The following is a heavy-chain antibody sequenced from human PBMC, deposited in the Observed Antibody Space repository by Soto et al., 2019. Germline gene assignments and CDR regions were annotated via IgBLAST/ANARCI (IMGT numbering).Heavy chain of an antibody. V-gene: IGHV4-31*03. CDR1: GGSISGGGYY. CDR2: IYYSGST. J-gene: IGHJ6*02. Sequence: QVQLQESGXGLVKPSQTLSLTCTVSGGSISGGGYYWSWIRQHPGKGLEWFGYIYYSGSTYYNPSLKSRVTISLDTSKNHFSLKLSSVTAADTAVYYCARVVRFLDPELYYYYYGMDVWGQGTTVTVSS. D-gene: IGHD3-3*01. CDR3: ARVVRFLDPELYYYYYGMDV.